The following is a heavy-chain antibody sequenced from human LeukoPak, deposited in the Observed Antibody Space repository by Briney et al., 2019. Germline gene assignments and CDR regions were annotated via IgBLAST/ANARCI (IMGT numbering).Heavy chain of an antibody. J-gene: IGHJ5*02. Sequence: GGSLRLSCAASGFTFTSYGISWVRQAPGQGLEWMGWISAYNGNTNYAQKLQGRVTMTTDTSTSTAYMELRSLRSDDTAVYYCARRLGDDFWSGYYSPWGQGTLVTVSS. CDR2: ISAYNGNT. V-gene: IGHV1-18*01. D-gene: IGHD3-3*01. CDR3: ARRLGDDFWSGYYSP. CDR1: GFTFTSYG.